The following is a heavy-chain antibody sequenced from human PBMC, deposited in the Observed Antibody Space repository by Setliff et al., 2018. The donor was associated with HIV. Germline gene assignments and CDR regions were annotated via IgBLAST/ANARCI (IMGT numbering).Heavy chain of an antibody. CDR3: ARPLDYYYDSSGYSGAFDI. CDR1: GGTFSSYA. Sequence: VASVKVSCKASGGTFSSYAISWVRQAPGQGLEWMGGIIPILGIANYAQKFQGRVTITADKSTSTAYMELSSLRSEDTAVYYCARPLDYYYDSSGYSGAFDIWGQGTMVTVSS. J-gene: IGHJ3*02. D-gene: IGHD3-22*01. V-gene: IGHV1-69*10. CDR2: IIPILGIA.